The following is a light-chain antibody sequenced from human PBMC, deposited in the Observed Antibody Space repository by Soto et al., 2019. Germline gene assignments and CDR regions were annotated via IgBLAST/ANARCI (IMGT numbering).Light chain of an antibody. Sequence: EIVMTQSPATLSVSPGERATLSCRASQSVSSNLAWYQQKPGQAPRLLIYGESTRATGIPARFSGSGSGTEFTLTISSLQSEDCAVYYCQQYNNWPPTVGQGTKLEIK. CDR1: QSVSSN. CDR3: QQYNNWPPT. J-gene: IGKJ2*01. V-gene: IGKV3-15*01. CDR2: GES.